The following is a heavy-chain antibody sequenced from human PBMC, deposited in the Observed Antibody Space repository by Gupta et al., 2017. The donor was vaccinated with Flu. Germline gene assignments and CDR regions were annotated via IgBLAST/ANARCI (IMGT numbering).Heavy chain of an antibody. Sequence: QVQLVESGGGVVQPGRSLRLSCAASGFTFRSYGMHWVRQAPGKGLEWVAVIWYDGSNKYYADSVKGRFTISRDNSKNTLYLQMNSLRAEDTAVYYCARAFSSSGYGAFDIWGQGTMVTVSS. J-gene: IGHJ3*02. CDR1: GFTFRSYG. D-gene: IGHD3-22*01. V-gene: IGHV3-33*01. CDR3: ARAFSSSGYGAFDI. CDR2: IWYDGSNK.